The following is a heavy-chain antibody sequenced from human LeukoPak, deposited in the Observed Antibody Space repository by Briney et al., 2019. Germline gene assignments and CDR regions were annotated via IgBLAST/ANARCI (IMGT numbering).Heavy chain of an antibody. Sequence: ASVKVSCKASGYTFTSYYMHWVRQAPGQGLEWMGIINPNGGSTSYAQKFQGRVTMTRDTSTSTVYMELSSLRSEDTAVYYCARDQAAAGTVNVWLVPWGQGTLVTVSS. D-gene: IGHD6-13*01. CDR3: ARDQAAAGTVNVWLVP. J-gene: IGHJ5*02. V-gene: IGHV1-46*01. CDR2: INPNGGST. CDR1: GYTFTSYY.